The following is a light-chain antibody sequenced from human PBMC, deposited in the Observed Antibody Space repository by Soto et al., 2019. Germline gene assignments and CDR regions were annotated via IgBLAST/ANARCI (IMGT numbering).Light chain of an antibody. V-gene: IGKV1-5*01. J-gene: IGKJ1*01. CDR3: LQEYNYPRT. Sequence: DIQMTQSPSTLSASVGDRVTITCRASQSISNWLAWYQQKPRKAPKLLIYDVSSLESGVPSRFRGSGSGTYFTLAISSLQPEDFATYYCLQEYNYPRTVGQGTKVDSK. CDR2: DVS. CDR1: QSISNW.